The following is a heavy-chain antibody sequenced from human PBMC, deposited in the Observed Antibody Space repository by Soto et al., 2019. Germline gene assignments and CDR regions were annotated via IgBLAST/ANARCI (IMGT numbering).Heavy chain of an antibody. CDR1: GGSISSGGYS. Sequence: QLQLQESGSGLVKPSETLSLTCGVSGGSISSGGYSWSWIRQPPGKGLEWIGYIYHSGSTYYNPSLKSRVTISVDRSKNQFPLKLSSVTAADTAVYYCARAYSSSWPNAFDIWGQGTLVTVSS. CDR2: IYHSGST. D-gene: IGHD6-13*01. CDR3: ARAYSSSWPNAFDI. J-gene: IGHJ3*02. V-gene: IGHV4-30-2*01.